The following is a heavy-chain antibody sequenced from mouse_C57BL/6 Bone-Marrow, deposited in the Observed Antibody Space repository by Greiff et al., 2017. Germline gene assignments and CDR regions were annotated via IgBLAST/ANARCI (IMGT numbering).Heavy chain of an antibody. CDR3: ARHEDIYYDYGYAMDY. D-gene: IGHD2-4*01. CDR2: FYPGSGSI. J-gene: IGHJ4*01. CDR1: GYTFTEYT. Sequence: VQLQQSGAELVKPGASVKLSCKASGYTFTEYTIHWVKQRSGQGLEWIGWFYPGSGSIKYNEKFKDKATLTADKYSSTVYMELSRVTSEDSAVYFCARHEDIYYDYGYAMDYWGQGTSVTVSS. V-gene: IGHV1-62-2*01.